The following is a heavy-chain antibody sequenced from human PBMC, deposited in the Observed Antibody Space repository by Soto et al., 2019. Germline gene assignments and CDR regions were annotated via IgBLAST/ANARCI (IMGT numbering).Heavy chain of an antibody. CDR2: IYYSGST. CDR3: ARSAIAAAGTNWFDP. CDR1: GGSISSSSYY. D-gene: IGHD6-13*01. V-gene: IGHV4-39*01. Sequence: QLQLQESGPGLVKPSETLSLTCTVSGGSISSSSYYWGWIRQPPGKGLEWIGSIYYSGSTYYNPSLKRRVTISVDTSKNQFSLKLSSVTAADTAVYYCARSAIAAAGTNWFDPWGQGTLVTVSS. J-gene: IGHJ5*02.